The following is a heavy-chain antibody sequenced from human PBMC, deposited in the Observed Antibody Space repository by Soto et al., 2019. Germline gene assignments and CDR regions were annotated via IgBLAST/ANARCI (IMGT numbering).Heavy chain of an antibody. CDR2: INHSGST. CDR1: GGSFSGYY. Sequence: SETLSLTCAVYGGSFSGYYWSWIRQPPWKGLEWIGEINHSGSTNYNPSLKSRVTISVDTSKNQFSLKLSSVTAADTAVYYCARDSSGVVVVAATRQGYYFDYWGQGTLVTVSS. CDR3: ARDSSGVVVVAATRQGYYFDY. J-gene: IGHJ4*02. V-gene: IGHV4-34*01. D-gene: IGHD2-15*01.